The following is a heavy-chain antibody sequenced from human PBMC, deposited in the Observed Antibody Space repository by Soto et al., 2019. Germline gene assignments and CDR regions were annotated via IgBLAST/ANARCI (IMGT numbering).Heavy chain of an antibody. J-gene: IGHJ6*02. V-gene: IGHV4-59*01. CDR3: ASSNIAAAGFYYYGMDV. Sequence: SETLSLTCAVYGGSFSGYYWSWILQPPGKGLEWIGYIYYSGSTNYNPSLKSRVTISVDTSKNQFSLKLSSVTAADTAVYYCASSNIAAAGFYYYGMDVWGRGTTVTVSS. CDR1: GGSFSGYY. D-gene: IGHD6-13*01. CDR2: IYYSGST.